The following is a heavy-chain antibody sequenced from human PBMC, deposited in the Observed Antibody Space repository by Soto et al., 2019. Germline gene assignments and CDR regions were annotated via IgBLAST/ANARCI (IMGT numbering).Heavy chain of an antibody. CDR2: IIPIFGTA. V-gene: IGHV1-69*12. D-gene: IGHD3-10*01. J-gene: IGHJ6*02. CDR3: ATRGWVVRSYYYYYGMDV. CDR1: GGTFSSYA. Sequence: QVQLVQSGAEVKKPGSSVKVSCKASGGTFSSYAISWVRQAPGQGLEWMGGIIPIFGTANYAQKFQGRVTITADESTSTAYMERSSLRSEDTAVYYCATRGWVVRSYYYYYGMDVWGQGTTVTVSS.